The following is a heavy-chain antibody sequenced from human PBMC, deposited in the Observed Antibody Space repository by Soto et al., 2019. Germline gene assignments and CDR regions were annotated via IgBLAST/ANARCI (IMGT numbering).Heavy chain of an antibody. CDR3: ARPLNSGYSTAFDI. CDR2: INAGNGNT. CDR1: GYTFTSYA. D-gene: IGHD6-25*01. Sequence: QVPLVQSGAEVKKPGASVKVSCKASGYTFTSYAMHWVRQAPGQRLEWMGWINAGNGNTKYSQKFQGRVTITRDTSASTADMELSSLRSEDTAVYYCARPLNSGYSTAFDIWGQGTMVTVSS. V-gene: IGHV1-3*01. J-gene: IGHJ3*02.